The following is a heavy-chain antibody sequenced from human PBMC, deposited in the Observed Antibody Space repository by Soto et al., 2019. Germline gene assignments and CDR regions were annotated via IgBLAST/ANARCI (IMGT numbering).Heavy chain of an antibody. Sequence: DSYNCTCIRQHPGKGLEWIGYIYYSGSTYYNPSRRSRVFLSVDTSKNQFSLKLSSVTAADTAVYYCARDPYCSITSCENDIGYWGQVTLFPV. J-gene: IGHJ4*02. V-gene: IGHV4-31*02. D-gene: IGHD2-2*01. CDR2: IYYSGST. CDR1: DSYN. CDR3: ARDPYCSITSCENDIGY.